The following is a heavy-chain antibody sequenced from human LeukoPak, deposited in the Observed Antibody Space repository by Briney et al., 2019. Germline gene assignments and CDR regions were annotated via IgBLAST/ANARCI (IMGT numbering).Heavy chain of an antibody. CDR1: GFTFSSYA. V-gene: IGHV3-23*01. CDR2: ISGSGGST. J-gene: IGHJ4*02. D-gene: IGHD3-22*01. CDR3: AILRTYYYDSSGYYYGGFGY. Sequence: GGSLRLSCAASGFTFSSYAMSWVRQAPGKGLEWVSAISGSGGSTYYADSVKGRFTISRDNSKNTLYLQMNSLGAEDTAVYYCAILRTYYYDSSGYYYGGFGYWGQGTLVTVSS.